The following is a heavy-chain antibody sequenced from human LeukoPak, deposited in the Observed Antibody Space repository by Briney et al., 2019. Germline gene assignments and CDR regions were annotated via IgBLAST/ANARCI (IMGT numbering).Heavy chain of an antibody. CDR3: ARVVLTGSS. V-gene: IGHV3-48*03. D-gene: IGHD6-13*01. J-gene: IGHJ4*02. CDR1: GFTFSSYE. CDR2: ISSSGSTI. Sequence: GGSLRLSCSASGFTFSSYEMKWVPQAPGKGLEWVSYISSSGSTIYYADSVKGRFTISRDNAKNSLYLQMNSLRAEDTAVYYCARVVLTGSSWGQGTLVTVSS.